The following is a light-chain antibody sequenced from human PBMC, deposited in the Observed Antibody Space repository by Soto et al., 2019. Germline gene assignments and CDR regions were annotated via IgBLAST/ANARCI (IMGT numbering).Light chain of an antibody. CDR3: SSYTSSSNHYV. CDR2: EVS. V-gene: IGLV2-14*01. Sequence: QSPLTQPASVSWSPGQSITISCTGTSSDVGGYNYVSWYQQHPGKAPKLMIYEVSNRPSGVSNRFSGSKSGNTASLTISGLQAEDEADYYCSSYTSSSNHYVFGTGTKVTVL. CDR1: SSDVGGYNY. J-gene: IGLJ1*01.